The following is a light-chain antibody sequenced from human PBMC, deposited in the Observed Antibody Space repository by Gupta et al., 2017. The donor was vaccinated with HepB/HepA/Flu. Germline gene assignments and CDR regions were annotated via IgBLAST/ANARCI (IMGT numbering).Light chain of an antibody. CDR3: QQDGNLIRT. J-gene: IGKJ1*01. CDR1: QSVNRNF. Sequence: EIVLTQSPGTLSLSPGERATLSCRASQSVNRNFLAWYQQKPGQAPRLLIDGASSRAAGIPDRFSGSGSGTDFTLTISRLEPEDFAVYYCQQDGNLIRTFGQGTKVEIK. CDR2: GAS. V-gene: IGKV3-20*01.